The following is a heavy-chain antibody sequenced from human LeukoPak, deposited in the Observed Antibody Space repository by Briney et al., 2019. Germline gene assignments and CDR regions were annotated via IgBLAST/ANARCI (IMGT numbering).Heavy chain of an antibody. CDR3: ARFEGGGSYYDSSAFDY. CDR1: GYTFTRYG. J-gene: IGHJ4*02. Sequence: ASVKVSCKASGYTFTRYGNSWVRQAPGQGLEWTGWISAYNGNTNYAQKLQGRVTTTTDTSTSTAYMELRSLRSDDTAVYYCARFEGGGSYYDSSAFDYWGQGTLVTVSS. D-gene: IGHD3-22*01. V-gene: IGHV1-18*01. CDR2: ISAYNGNT.